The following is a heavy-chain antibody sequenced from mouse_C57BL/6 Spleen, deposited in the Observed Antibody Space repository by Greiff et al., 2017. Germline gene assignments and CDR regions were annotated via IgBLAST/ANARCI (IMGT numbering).Heavy chain of an antibody. Sequence: EVQGVESGGGLVKPGGSLKLSCAASGFTFSDYGMHWVRQAPEKGLEWVAYISSGSSTIYYADTVKGRFTISRDNAKNTLFLQMTSLRSEDTAMYYCATSTMVTSYAMDYWGQGTSVTVSS. J-gene: IGHJ4*01. CDR2: ISSGSSTI. CDR3: ATSTMVTSYAMDY. CDR1: GFTFSDYG. D-gene: IGHD2-2*01. V-gene: IGHV5-17*01.